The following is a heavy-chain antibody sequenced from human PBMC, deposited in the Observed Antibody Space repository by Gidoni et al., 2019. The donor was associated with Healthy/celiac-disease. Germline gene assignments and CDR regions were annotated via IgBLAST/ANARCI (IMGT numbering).Heavy chain of an antibody. D-gene: IGHD2-15*01. Sequence: QVQLQESGPGLVKPSETLSLTCTVPGYSISSGYYWGWIRQPPGKGLEWIGSIYHSGSTYYNPSLKSRVTISVDTSKNQFSLKLSSVTAADTAVYYCARAKEAATELDYWGQGTLVTVSS. J-gene: IGHJ4*02. CDR1: GYSISSGYY. CDR3: ARAKEAATELDY. CDR2: IYHSGST. V-gene: IGHV4-38-2*02.